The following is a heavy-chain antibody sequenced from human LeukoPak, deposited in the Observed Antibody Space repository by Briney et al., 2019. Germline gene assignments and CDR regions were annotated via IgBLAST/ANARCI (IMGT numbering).Heavy chain of an antibody. V-gene: IGHV3-48*04. CDR3: ARPRAYDTRDFDY. D-gene: IGHD3-22*01. J-gene: IGHJ4*02. Sequence: PGGSLRLSCAASGFSFTNYSMNWVRQAPGKGLEWVSYITSSSSIIYYADSVKGRFTISRDNAKNSLYLQMNSLRAEDTAVYYCARPRAYDTRDFDYWGQGALVTVSS. CDR2: ITSSSSII. CDR1: GFSFTNYS.